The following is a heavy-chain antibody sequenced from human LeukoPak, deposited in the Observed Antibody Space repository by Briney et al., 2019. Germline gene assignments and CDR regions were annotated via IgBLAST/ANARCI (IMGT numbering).Heavy chain of an antibody. Sequence: SETLSLTCAVYGGSFSGYYWSWLRQPPGKGLEWIGEINHSGSTNYNPSLKSRVTISVDTSKNQFSLKLSSVTAADTAVYYCARARRWDYVWGSYRDYFDYWGQGTLVTVSS. CDR3: ARARRWDYVWGSYRDYFDY. CDR2: INHSGST. CDR1: GGSFSGYY. V-gene: IGHV4-34*01. J-gene: IGHJ4*02. D-gene: IGHD3-16*02.